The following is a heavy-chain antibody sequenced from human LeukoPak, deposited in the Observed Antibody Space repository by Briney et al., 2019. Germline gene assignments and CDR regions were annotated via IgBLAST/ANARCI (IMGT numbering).Heavy chain of an antibody. V-gene: IGHV4-31*01. D-gene: IGHD6-25*01. Sequence: PSETLSLTCRVSGGSMNSGNYCWSWLRQHPGRGLEWIGYIYSSGTTYYNPSLKSQVTISVDTSKNQFSLILSSVTTADTAVYYCASSAATYYSYYYYYMGVWGNGTTVTVSS. CDR3: ASSAATYYSYYYYYMGV. J-gene: IGHJ6*03. CDR2: IYSSGTT. CDR1: GGSMNSGNYC.